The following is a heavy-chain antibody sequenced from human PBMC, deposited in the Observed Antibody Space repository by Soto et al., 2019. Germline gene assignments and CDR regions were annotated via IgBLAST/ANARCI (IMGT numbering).Heavy chain of an antibody. D-gene: IGHD1-1*01. V-gene: IGHV3-11*01. CDR1: GFPFSAYY. J-gene: IGHJ5*02. Sequence: GGSLRLSCAASGFPFSAYYMTWIRQAPGKGLEWISYISSSGSTTYYADSVKGRFTISRDNAKSSLYLQMTSLRAEDTAVYFCARRAQNTGAPQTNWFDPWGQGTLVTVSS. CDR3: ARRAQNTGAPQTNWFDP. CDR2: ISSSGSTT.